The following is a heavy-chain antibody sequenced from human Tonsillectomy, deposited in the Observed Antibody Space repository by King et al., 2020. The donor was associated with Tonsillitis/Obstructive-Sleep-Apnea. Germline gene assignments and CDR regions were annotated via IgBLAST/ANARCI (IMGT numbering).Heavy chain of an antibody. CDR2: ISGSGGST. CDR3: AKLSCGSTSCQGPWFDP. CDR1: GFTFSSYA. J-gene: IGHJ5*02. D-gene: IGHD2-2*01. V-gene: IGHV3-23*04. Sequence: VQLVESGGGLVQPGGSLRLSCAASGFTFSSYAMSWVRQAPGKGLEWVSAISGSGGSTYYADSVKGRFTISRDNSKNTLYLQMNGLRVEDTAVYYCAKLSCGSTSCQGPWFDPWGQGTLVTVSS.